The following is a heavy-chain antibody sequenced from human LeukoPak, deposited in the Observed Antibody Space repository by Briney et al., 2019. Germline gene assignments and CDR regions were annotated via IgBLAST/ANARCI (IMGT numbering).Heavy chain of an antibody. Sequence: GGSLRLSCEASGFTFSSYGMSWVRQAPGKGLEWVSAISGGATTYYADSVKGRFTISRDNSKNTVYLQMNSLRAEDTAVYYCARSGIKMVRGVIIKSPYHMDVWGKGTTVTVSS. CDR1: GFTFSSYG. D-gene: IGHD3-10*01. J-gene: IGHJ6*03. CDR3: ARSGIKMVRGVIIKSPYHMDV. V-gene: IGHV3-23*01. CDR2: ISGGATT.